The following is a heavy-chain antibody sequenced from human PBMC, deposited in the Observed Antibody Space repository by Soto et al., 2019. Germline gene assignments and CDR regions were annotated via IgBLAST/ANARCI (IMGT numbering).Heavy chain of an antibody. CDR1: GYSFTSYW. D-gene: IGHD2-2*01. CDR3: ARQSVPAAHFDP. CDR2: IDPSDSYT. V-gene: IGHV5-10-1*01. J-gene: IGHJ5*02. Sequence: PGESLKISCNGSGYSFTSYWISWVRQMPGKGLEWMGRIDPSDSYTNYSPSFQGHVTISADKSISTAYLQWSSLKASDTAMYYCARQSVPAAHFDPWGQGTLVTVSS.